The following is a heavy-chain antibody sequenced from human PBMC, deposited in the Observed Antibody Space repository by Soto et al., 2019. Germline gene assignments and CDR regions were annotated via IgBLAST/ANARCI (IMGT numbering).Heavy chain of an antibody. D-gene: IGHD5-18*01. CDR1: CGSFSGYY. CDR2: INHSGST. J-gene: IGHJ3*02. Sequence: SETLSLTCAVYCGSFSGYYWSWIRQPPGKGLEWIGEINHSGSTNYNPSPKSRVTISVDTSKNQFSLKLSSVTAADTAVYYCARVGAGGYSYAFDIWGQGTMVTVSS. CDR3: ARVGAGGYSYAFDI. V-gene: IGHV4-34*01.